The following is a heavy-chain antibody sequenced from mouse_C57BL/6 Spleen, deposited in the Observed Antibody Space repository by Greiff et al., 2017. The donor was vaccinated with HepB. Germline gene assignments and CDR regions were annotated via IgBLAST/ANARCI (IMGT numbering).Heavy chain of an antibody. CDR1: GYTFTSYW. CDR3: ASPLGRGYFDY. Sequence: QAQLQQPGAELVKPGASVKLSCKASGYTFTSYWTQWVKQRPGQGLEWIGEIDPSDSYTNYNQKFKGKATLTVDTSSSTAYMQLSSLTSEDSAVYYCASPLGRGYFDYWGQGTTLTVSS. CDR2: IDPSDSYT. D-gene: IGHD4-1*01. V-gene: IGHV1-50*01. J-gene: IGHJ2*01.